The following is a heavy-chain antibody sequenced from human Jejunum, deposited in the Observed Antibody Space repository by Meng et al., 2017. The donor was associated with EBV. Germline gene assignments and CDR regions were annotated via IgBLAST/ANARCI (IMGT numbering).Heavy chain of an antibody. V-gene: IGHV4-4*02. CDR3: ARYGSGYFPALWY. CDR1: GDSISSSNW. J-gene: IGHJ4*02. CDR2: IYHSGST. D-gene: IGHD3-3*01. Sequence: QVRLQESGPGLVKPVGTLSLTGAVLGDSISSSNWWSWVRQPPGKGLEWIGEIYHSGSTNYNPSLKSRVTISVDKSKNQFSLKLSSVTAADTAVYYCARYGSGYFPALWYWGQGTLVTVSS.